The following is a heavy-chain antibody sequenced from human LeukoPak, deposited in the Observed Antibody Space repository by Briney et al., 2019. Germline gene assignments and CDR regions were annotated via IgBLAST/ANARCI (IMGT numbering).Heavy chain of an antibody. CDR3: VRDPRLIYGSGIAGDDP. V-gene: IGHV4-38-2*02. CDR1: GYSISSGYY. D-gene: IGHD3-10*01. J-gene: IGHJ5*02. CDR2: IYHSGST. Sequence: SETLSLTCTVSGYSISSGYYWGWIRQPPGKGLEWIGSIYHSGSTYYNPSLKSRVTISVDTSKNQFSLKLSSVTAADTAVYYCVRDPRLIYGSGIAGDDPWGQGTLVTVSS.